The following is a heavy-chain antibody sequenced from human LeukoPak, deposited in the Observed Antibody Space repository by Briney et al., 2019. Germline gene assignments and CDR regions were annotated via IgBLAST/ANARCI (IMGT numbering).Heavy chain of an antibody. V-gene: IGHV4-31*03. CDR3: ARDSDYYGSGTFYPY. J-gene: IGHJ4*02. D-gene: IGHD3-10*01. CDR2: VYYSGGT. CDR1: GDSVSSGAYY. Sequence: PSQTLSLTCTVSGDSVSSGAYYWNWIRQHPGKGLEWLGYVYYSGGTYYNPSLKSRVAISIDTSRNQFSLKLSSVTAADTAVYYYARDSDYYGSGTFYPYWGQGTLVTVSS.